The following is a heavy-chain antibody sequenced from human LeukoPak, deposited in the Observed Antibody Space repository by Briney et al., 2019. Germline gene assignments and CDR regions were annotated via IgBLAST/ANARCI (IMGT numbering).Heavy chain of an antibody. Sequence: SETLSLTCTVSGGSISGFYWSWIRQPPGKGLECIGYIYYSGSTNYNPSLKSRVTISVDTSKNQFSLKLSSVTAADTAVYYCTRVKGYYDSSGYYKAHAFDIRGQGTMVILSS. CDR2: IYYSGST. CDR1: GGSISGFY. CDR3: TRVKGYYDSSGYYKAHAFDI. V-gene: IGHV4-59*01. J-gene: IGHJ3*02. D-gene: IGHD3-22*01.